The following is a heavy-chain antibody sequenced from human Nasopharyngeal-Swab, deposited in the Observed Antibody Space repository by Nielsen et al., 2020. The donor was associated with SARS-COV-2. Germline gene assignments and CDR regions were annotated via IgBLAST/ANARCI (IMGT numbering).Heavy chain of an antibody. J-gene: IGHJ4*02. CDR3: AKDPGIAAAGAFWYFDY. Sequence: RQRPGQGLEWVAVISYDGSNKYYADSVKGRFTISRDNSKNTLYLQMNSLRAEDTAVYYCAKDPGIAAAGAFWYFDYWGQGTLVTVSS. D-gene: IGHD6-13*01. V-gene: IGHV3-30*18. CDR2: ISYDGSNK.